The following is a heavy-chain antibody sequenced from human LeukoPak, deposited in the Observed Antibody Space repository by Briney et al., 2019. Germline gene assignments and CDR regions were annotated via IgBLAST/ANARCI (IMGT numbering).Heavy chain of an antibody. V-gene: IGHV4-39*01. CDR1: GGSISSSPYY. CDR2: MYYSGST. D-gene: IGHD2-2*01. Sequence: SETLSLTCTVSGGSISSSPYYWGWIRQPPGKGLEWIGSMYYSGSTYYSPSLKSRVTISVDTSKNQFSLRLTSVTAADTAVYYCARLLISTCCPGDYWGQGTLDPVSS. J-gene: IGHJ4*02. CDR3: ARLLISTCCPGDY.